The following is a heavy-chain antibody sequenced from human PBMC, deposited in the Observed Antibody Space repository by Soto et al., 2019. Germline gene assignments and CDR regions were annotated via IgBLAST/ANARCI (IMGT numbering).Heavy chain of an antibody. CDR2: IDPSDSYT. CDR1: VYSFTSSW. V-gene: IGHV5-10-1*01. J-gene: IGHJ4*02. CDR3: ARHGSVVVPAAEDYFDY. Sequence: GESLRSSCQGSVYSFTSSWIWWFRQMPAKVLEWMGRIDPSDSYTNYRPSFQGHVTISADKSISTAYLQWSSLKASDTAMYYCARHGSVVVPAAEDYFDYWGQGTLVTVSS. D-gene: IGHD2-2*01.